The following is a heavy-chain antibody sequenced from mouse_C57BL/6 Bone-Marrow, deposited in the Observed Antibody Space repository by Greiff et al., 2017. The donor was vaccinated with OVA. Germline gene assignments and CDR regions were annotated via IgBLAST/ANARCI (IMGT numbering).Heavy chain of an antibody. V-gene: IGHV14-1*01. CDR3: TTGGNYDY. J-gene: IGHJ2*01. CDR2: IDPEDGDT. CDR1: GFNFTDYY. Sequence: EVQLQQSGAELVRPGASVKLSCTASGFNFTDYYMHWVKQRPEQGLEWMGRIDPEDGDTEYAPKFQGQATRTADTSSNTAYLQLSSLTSEDTAVYYCTTGGNYDYWGQGTTLTVSS. D-gene: IGHD2-1*01.